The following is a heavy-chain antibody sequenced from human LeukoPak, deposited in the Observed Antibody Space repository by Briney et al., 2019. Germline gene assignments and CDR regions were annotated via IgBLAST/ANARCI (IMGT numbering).Heavy chain of an antibody. CDR1: GYTFTYYW. V-gene: IGHV1-46*01. CDR3: ARAVAQDFDY. CDR2: INPGSGET. Sequence: ASVKVSCKASGYTFTYYWIHWVRQAPGEGLDWMGMINPGSGETRYAQSFQGRVTMTRDTSTTSVNMELSSLRSEDTAVYYCARAVAQDFDYWGQGTLVTVSS. J-gene: IGHJ4*02.